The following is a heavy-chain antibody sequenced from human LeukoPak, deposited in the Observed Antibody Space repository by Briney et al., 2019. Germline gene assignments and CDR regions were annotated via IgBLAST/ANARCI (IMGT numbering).Heavy chain of an antibody. CDR2: IYYSGST. V-gene: IGHV4-59*01. J-gene: IGHJ6*03. CDR3: ARVVGDHWGSYYMDV. Sequence: PSETLSLTCTVSGGSISGYYWSWIRQPPGKGLEWIGYIYYSGSTNYNPSLKSRVTISVDTSKNQFSLKLSSVTAVDTAIYYCARVVGDHWGSYYMDVWGKGSTVTVSS. CDR1: GGSISGYY. D-gene: IGHD1-26*01.